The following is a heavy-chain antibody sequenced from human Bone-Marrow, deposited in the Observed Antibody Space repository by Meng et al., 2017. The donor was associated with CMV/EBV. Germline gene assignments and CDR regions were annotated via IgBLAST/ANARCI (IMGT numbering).Heavy chain of an antibody. D-gene: IGHD3-22*01. Sequence: GESLKISCAASGITFSSYWMSWVRQAPGKGLEWVANIKQDGSEKYYVDSVKGRFTISRDNAKNSLYLQMNSLRAEDTAVYYCATAYRNYYDSSGYKRRGDYWGQGTLVTVSS. CDR2: IKQDGSEK. CDR1: GITFSSYW. CDR3: ATAYRNYYDSSGYKRRGDY. V-gene: IGHV3-7*01. J-gene: IGHJ4*02.